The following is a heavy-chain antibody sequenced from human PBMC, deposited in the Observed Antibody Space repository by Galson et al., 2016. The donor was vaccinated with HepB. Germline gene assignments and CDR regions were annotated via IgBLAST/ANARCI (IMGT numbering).Heavy chain of an antibody. J-gene: IGHJ4*02. CDR1: GFTFSTYA. Sequence: SLRLSCAASGFTFSTYAMHWVRQAPGKGLEWVAVISYDGSNTYYADSVKGRFTISRDTSKNTLYLQMNSLRDADTAVYYCAKGRWWNSSTWYESFDHWGQGILVTVSS. CDR3: AKGRWWNSSTWYESFDH. V-gene: IGHV3-30*04. CDR2: ISYDGSNT. D-gene: IGHD6-13*01.